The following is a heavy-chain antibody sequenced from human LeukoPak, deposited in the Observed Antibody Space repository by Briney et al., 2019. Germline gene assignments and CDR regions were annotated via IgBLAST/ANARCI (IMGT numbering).Heavy chain of an antibody. CDR1: GFTFSSYS. V-gene: IGHV3-21*01. CDR2: ISSSSSYI. J-gene: IGHJ5*02. CDR3: ARDSSRSTYNWFDP. Sequence: PGGFLRLSCAASGFTFSSYSMNWVRQAPGKGLEWVSSISSSSSYIYYADSVKGRFTISRDNAKNSLYLQMNSLRAEDTAVYYCARDSSRSTYNWFDPWGQGTLATVSS.